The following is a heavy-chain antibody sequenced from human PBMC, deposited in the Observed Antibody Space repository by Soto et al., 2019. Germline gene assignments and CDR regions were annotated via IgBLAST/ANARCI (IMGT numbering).Heavy chain of an antibody. Sequence: ASVKVSCKASGYTFTSYDINWVRQATGQGLEWMGRMNPNISKSNYAQKFQGRVTMTANKSTSTAYMELRSLRSEDTAFYYCATSYGSGYRAFDYWGQGALVTVSS. D-gene: IGHD3-10*01. J-gene: IGHJ4*02. CDR3: ATSYGSGYRAFDY. CDR1: GYTFTSYD. V-gene: IGHV1-8*01. CDR2: MNPNISKS.